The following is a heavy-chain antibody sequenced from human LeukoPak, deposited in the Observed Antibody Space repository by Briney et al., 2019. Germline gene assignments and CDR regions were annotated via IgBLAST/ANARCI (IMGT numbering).Heavy chain of an antibody. CDR3: AKDIGGSGAF. V-gene: IGHV3-23*01. CDR1: GFTFSDHY. Sequence: PGGSLRLSCAASGFTFSDHYMSWVRQAPGKGLEWVSAVGGSGGDTYYADSVKGRFTISRDNSKNAVYLQMNSLRAEDTAVYFCAKDIGGSGAFWGQGTLVTVSS. J-gene: IGHJ4*02. D-gene: IGHD3-16*01. CDR2: VGGSGGDT.